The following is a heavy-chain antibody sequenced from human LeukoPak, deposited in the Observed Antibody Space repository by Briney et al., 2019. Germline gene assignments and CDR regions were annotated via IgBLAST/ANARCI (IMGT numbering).Heavy chain of an antibody. D-gene: IGHD3-10*01. CDR3: ARDGSMVRDLRY. V-gene: IGHV3-48*03. J-gene: IGHJ4*02. CDR1: GFTFSSYE. Sequence: GGSLRLSCAASGFTFSSYEMNWVRQAPGEGLEWVSYISSSGSTIYYADSVKGRFTISRDNAKNSLYLQMNSLRAEDTAVYYCARDGSMVRDLRYWGQGTLVTVSS. CDR2: ISSSGSTI.